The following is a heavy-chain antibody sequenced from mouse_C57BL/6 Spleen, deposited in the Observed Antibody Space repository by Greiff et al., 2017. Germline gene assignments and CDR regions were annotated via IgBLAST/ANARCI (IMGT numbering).Heavy chain of an antibody. CDR1: GYTFTSYW. D-gene: IGHD1-1*01. CDR2: IYPGSGST. J-gene: IGHJ2*01. Sequence: QVQLQQSGAELVKPGASVKMSCKASGYTFTSYWITWVKQRPGQGLEWIGDIYPGSGSTNYNEKFKSKATLTVDTSSSTAYMQLSSLTSEDSAVYYCARGTVVADYFDYWGQGTTLTVSS. V-gene: IGHV1-55*01. CDR3: ARGTVVADYFDY.